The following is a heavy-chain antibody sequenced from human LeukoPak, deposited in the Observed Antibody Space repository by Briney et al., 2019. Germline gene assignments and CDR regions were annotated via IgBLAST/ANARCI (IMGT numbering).Heavy chain of an antibody. V-gene: IGHV1-2*06. J-gene: IGHJ3*02. CDR2: TNPNRGGT. Sequence: ASVTVSCQACGYTFTRYYMHWVRQAPGQGLEWMGRTNPNRGGTNYAQKFQGRVTMTRDTSISTAYMELSRLRSDETAVYYCARKEGIFPEYGSGDLHAFDIWGQGTMVTVSS. D-gene: IGHD3-10*01. CDR1: GYTFTRYY. CDR3: ARKEGIFPEYGSGDLHAFDI.